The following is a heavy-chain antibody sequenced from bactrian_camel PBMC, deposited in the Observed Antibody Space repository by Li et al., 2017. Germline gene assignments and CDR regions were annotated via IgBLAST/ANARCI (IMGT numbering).Heavy chain of an antibody. CDR1: GYTYNRNC. D-gene: IGHD6*01. Sequence: HVQLVESGGGSVQAGGSPRLSCAASGYTYNRNCMAWFRQAPGKEREGVARIATGSGNTYYADSVKGRFTISQDNAKNTVYLQMNSLKPEDTAMYYCAAENLAAFSCTVITGPGAFSDWGQGTQVTVS. V-gene: IGHV3S1*01. CDR2: IATGSGNT. J-gene: IGHJ4*01. CDR3: AAENLAAFSCTVITGPGAFSD.